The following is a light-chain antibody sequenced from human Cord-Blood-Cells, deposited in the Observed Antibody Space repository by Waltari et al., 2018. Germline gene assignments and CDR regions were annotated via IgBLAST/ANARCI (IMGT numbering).Light chain of an antibody. CDR3: QQSYSTPIT. CDR2: AAS. V-gene: IGKV1-39*01. Sequence: DIQMTQSPSSLSASLGDRVTITCRASQSISSYLNWYQQKPGHAPKLLIYAASSLQSGVPSRFSGSGSGTDFTLTISSLQPEAFATYYCQQSYSTPITFGQGTRLEIK. CDR1: QSISSY. J-gene: IGKJ5*01.